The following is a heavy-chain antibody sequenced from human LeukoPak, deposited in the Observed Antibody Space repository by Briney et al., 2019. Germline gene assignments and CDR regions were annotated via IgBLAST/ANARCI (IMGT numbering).Heavy chain of an antibody. CDR1: GDSVSSNSAA. D-gene: IGHD6-13*01. V-gene: IGHV6-1*01. CDR2: TFYRSKWYN. Sequence: SQTLSLTCAISGDSVSSNSAAWNWIRQSPSRGLEWLGRTFYRSKWYNDYAVSVKSRITINPDASKNQFSLHLNSVTPEDTAVYYCARYGIAAAPHEYWGQGTLVTASS. CDR3: ARYGIAAAPHEY. J-gene: IGHJ4*02.